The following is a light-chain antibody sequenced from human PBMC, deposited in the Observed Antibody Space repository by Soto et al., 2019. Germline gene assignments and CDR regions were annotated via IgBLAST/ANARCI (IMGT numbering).Light chain of an antibody. CDR1: QSVAGS. CDR3: QQRSNWPLT. V-gene: IGKV3-11*01. J-gene: IGKJ4*01. Sequence: EFVLTQSPATLSLSPGERAILSCRASQSVAGSLAWYQQKPGQAPRLLIYDASNRATGIPARFSGSGSGTDFTLTISSLEPEDFALYFCQQRSNWPLTFGGGTKVDIK. CDR2: DAS.